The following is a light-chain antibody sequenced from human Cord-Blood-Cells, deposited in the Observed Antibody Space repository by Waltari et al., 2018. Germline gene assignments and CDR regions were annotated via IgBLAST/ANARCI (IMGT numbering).Light chain of an antibody. Sequence: DIQMTQSPSSLSASVVDRVTITCRASQSISSYLNWYQQRPGKAPKVLIYAASSVQSGVPSRFSGSGSGTDFTLTISSLQPEDFATYYCQQSYSTPYTFGQGTKLEIK. J-gene: IGKJ2*01. V-gene: IGKV1-39*01. CDR3: QQSYSTPYT. CDR2: AAS. CDR1: QSISSY.